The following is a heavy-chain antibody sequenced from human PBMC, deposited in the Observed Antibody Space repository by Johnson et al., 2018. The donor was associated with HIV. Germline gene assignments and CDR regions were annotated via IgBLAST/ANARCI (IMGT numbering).Heavy chain of an antibody. Sequence: QMQLVESGGGLVKPGGSLTLSCAASGITFNNAWMSWVRQAPGKGLEWVSYISSSGSTIYYADSVKGRFTISRDNVKNSLYLQMNSLRAEDTAVYYCARVGDGSGYYFDAFDIWGQGTMVTVSS. V-gene: IGHV3-11*04. CDR1: GITFNNAW. D-gene: IGHD3-22*01. CDR3: ARVGDGSGYYFDAFDI. CDR2: ISSSGSTI. J-gene: IGHJ3*02.